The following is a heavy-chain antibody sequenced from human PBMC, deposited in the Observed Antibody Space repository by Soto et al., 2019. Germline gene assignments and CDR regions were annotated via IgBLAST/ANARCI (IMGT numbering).Heavy chain of an antibody. Sequence: SETLSLTCAVYGGSFSDYYWSWIRQPPGKGLEWIGEINHSGSTNYNPSLKSRVTISVDTSKNQFSLKLSSVTAADTAVYYCARERGRITGTTKRDYYYGMDVWGQGTTVTVSS. J-gene: IGHJ6*02. CDR3: ARERGRITGTTKRDYYYGMDV. V-gene: IGHV4-34*01. CDR1: GGSFSDYY. CDR2: INHSGST. D-gene: IGHD1-7*01.